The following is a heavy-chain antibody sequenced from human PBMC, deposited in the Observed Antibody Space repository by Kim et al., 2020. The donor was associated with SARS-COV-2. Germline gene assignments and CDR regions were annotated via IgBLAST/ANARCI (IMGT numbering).Heavy chain of an antibody. CDR1: GYTFTSYG. D-gene: IGHD3-10*01. CDR3: ARDFRTNYYGSGSYYTTKGWFDP. Sequence: ASVKVSCKASGYTFTSYGISWVRQAPGQGLEWMGWISAYNGNTNYAQKLQGRVTMTTDTSTSTAYMELRSLRSDDTAVYYCARDFRTNYYGSGSYYTTKGWFDPWGQGTLVTVSS. J-gene: IGHJ5*02. CDR2: ISAYNGNT. V-gene: IGHV1-18*04.